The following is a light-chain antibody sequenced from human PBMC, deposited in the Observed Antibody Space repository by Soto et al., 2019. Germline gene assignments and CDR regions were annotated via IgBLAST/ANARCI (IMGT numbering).Light chain of an antibody. V-gene: IGKV3-15*01. Sequence: EIVVTQSPATLALSPGERATLSCRASQSISSNLTWFQHKPGQAPRLLIYGASTRATGVPARFSGSGSGTEFTLTISSLQSEDFAVYYCQQYNDWWTFGQGTKWIS. J-gene: IGKJ1*01. CDR1: QSISSN. CDR2: GAS. CDR3: QQYNDWWT.